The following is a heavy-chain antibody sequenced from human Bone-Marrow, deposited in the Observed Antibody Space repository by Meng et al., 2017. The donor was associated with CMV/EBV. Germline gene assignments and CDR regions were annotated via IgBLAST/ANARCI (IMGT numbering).Heavy chain of an antibody. CDR2: INPNSSGT. CDR1: ETTFTGYN. V-gene: IGHV1-2*02. D-gene: IGHD3-16*01. Sequence: SETTFTGYNKHWVRQAPGQGLEWMEWINPNSSGTNYAQKFQGRVTMTRDTSVNTVYMELRRLASDDTAVYYCALGERAIGGLAWFDPWGQGTLVTVSS. J-gene: IGHJ5*02. CDR3: ALGERAIGGLAWFDP.